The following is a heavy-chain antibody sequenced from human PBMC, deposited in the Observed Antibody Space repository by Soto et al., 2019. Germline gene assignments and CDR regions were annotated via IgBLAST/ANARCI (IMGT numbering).Heavy chain of an antibody. J-gene: IGHJ6*03. Sequence: SGTLSLTCAVYGGSFSGYYWTWARQPPGKGLEWIGEINHDGVTNYNPSLKSRLTISVDTSKNQFSLKLNSVTAADTAKYYCARGGGFYYMDVWGKGTPVNGSS. CDR1: GGSFSGYY. CDR2: INHDGVT. CDR3: ARGGGFYYMDV. D-gene: IGHD3-10*01. V-gene: IGHV4-34*01.